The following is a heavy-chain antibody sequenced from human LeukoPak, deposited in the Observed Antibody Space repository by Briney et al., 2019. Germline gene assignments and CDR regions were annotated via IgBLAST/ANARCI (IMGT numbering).Heavy chain of an antibody. CDR2: ISGSGGST. D-gene: IGHD2-2*01. V-gene: IGHV3-23*01. J-gene: IGHJ3*02. CDR1: GFTFSSYG. CDR3: AKVAPIVVVPAANPRDAFDI. Sequence: GGSLRLSCAASGFTFSSYGMSWVRQAPGKGLEWVSAISGSGGSTYYADSVKGRFTISRDNSKNTLYLQMNSLRAEDTAVYYCAKVAPIVVVPAANPRDAFDIWGQGTMGTVSS.